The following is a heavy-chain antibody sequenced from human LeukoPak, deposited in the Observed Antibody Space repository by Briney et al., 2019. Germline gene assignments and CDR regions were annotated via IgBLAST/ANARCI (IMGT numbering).Heavy chain of an antibody. D-gene: IGHD6-13*01. CDR1: GGTFSSYA. J-gene: IGHJ4*02. CDR3: ARQSPGYSSSWYVTYFDY. CDR2: IIPIFGTA. Sequence: SVKVSCKASGGTFSSYAISWVRQAPGQGLEWMGRIIPIFGTANYAQKFQGRVTITTDEATSTAYMELSSLRSEDTAVYYCARQSPGYSSSWYVTYFDYWGQGTLVTVSS. V-gene: IGHV1-69*05.